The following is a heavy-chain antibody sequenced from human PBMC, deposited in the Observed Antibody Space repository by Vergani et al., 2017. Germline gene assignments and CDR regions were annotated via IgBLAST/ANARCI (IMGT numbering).Heavy chain of an antibody. CDR3: ASTQGXSSGWYSTYYYYYGMDV. V-gene: IGHV1-46*01. CDR2: INPSGGST. Sequence: QVQLVQSGAEVKKPGASVKVSCKASGYTFTSYYMHWVRQAPGQGLEWMGIINPSGGSTSYAQKLQGRVTMTTDTSTSTAYMELRSLRSDDTAVNYCASTQGXSSGWYSTYYYYYGMDVWGQGTTVTVSS. J-gene: IGHJ6*02. D-gene: IGHD6-19*01. CDR1: GYTFTSYY.